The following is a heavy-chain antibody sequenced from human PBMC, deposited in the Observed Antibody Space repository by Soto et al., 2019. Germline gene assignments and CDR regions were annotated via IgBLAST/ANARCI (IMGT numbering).Heavy chain of an antibody. Sequence: PGGSLRLSCATSGFTLSNYGISWARQAPGKGLEWVSSISRSNFTYYADSVKGRFSISRDSTKNSLSLQMSSLRVEDTAVYYCAKQGWPPAGFDFWGQGTLVTVSS. V-gene: IGHV3-21*06. D-gene: IGHD2-2*01. CDR2: ISRSNFT. CDR1: GFTLSNYG. J-gene: IGHJ4*02. CDR3: AKQGWPPAGFDF.